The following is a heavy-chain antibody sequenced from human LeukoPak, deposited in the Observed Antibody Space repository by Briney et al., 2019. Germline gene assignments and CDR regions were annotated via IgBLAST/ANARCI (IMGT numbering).Heavy chain of an antibody. CDR3: ARDDVVRSDY. V-gene: IGHV3-53*01. CDR1: GFTDY. Sequence: GGSLRLSCAASGFTDYMTWVRQAPGKGLEWVSVIYSGGSTYYAASVKGRFSVSRDNSKNTVYLQMNSLRAEDTAVYYCARDDVVRSDYWGQGTPVTVSS. J-gene: IGHJ4*02. CDR2: IYSGGST. D-gene: IGHD2-15*01.